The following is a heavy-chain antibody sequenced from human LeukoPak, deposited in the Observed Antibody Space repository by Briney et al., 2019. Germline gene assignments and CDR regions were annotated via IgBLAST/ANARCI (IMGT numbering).Heavy chain of an antibody. D-gene: IGHD4-11*01. CDR1: GASINSYY. CDR3: ARGMGTVTH. V-gene: IGHV4-59*08. Sequence: PSETLSLTCTVSGASINSYYWSWIRQPPGKGLEWLGYIYYSGITNYNPSLKSRVTISVDTSRNQFSLKLSSVTAADTAVYYCARGMGTVTHWGQGTLVTVSS. CDR2: IYYSGIT. J-gene: IGHJ4*02.